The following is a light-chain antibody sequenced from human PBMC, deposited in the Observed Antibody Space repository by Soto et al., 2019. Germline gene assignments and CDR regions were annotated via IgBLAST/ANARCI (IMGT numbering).Light chain of an antibody. V-gene: IGKV3-20*01. CDR1: QSVSSSY. CDR3: QQSGRSPIT. Sequence: LKQSPGTLSLPPGERATLSCRASQSVSSSYLAWYQQKPGQAPRLLMYVASSRATGIPDRLSGSGSGTDFTLTIFSLEPEDFAVYYCQQSGRSPITFCQGTLLEIK. J-gene: IGKJ5*01. CDR2: VAS.